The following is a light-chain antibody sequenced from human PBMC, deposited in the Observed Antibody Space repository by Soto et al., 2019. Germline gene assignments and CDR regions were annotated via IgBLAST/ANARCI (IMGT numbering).Light chain of an antibody. CDR1: SSNLGDNT. V-gene: IGLV1-44*01. CDR2: SYD. J-gene: IGLJ1*01. Sequence: QSVLTQPPSASGTPGQRVTISCSTSSSNLGDNTVNWYQHVPGTAPKLLIYSYDQRPSGVPDRFSGSRSGTSASLAISGLQSEDEADYYCAAWDATLDGYVFGTGTKXTVL. CDR3: AAWDATLDGYV.